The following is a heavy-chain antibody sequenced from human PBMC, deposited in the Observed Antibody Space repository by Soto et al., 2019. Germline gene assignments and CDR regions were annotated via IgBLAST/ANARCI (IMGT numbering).Heavy chain of an antibody. CDR1: GFTFSSYG. Sequence: GGSLRLSCAASGFTFSSYGMHWVRQAPGKGLEWVAVIWYDGSNKYYADSVKGRFTISRDNSKNTLYLQMNSLRAEDTAVYYCARDVSSWYDGALSYWGQGTLVTVSS. CDR2: IWYDGSNK. D-gene: IGHD6-13*01. J-gene: IGHJ4*02. CDR3: ARDVSSWYDGALSY. V-gene: IGHV3-33*01.